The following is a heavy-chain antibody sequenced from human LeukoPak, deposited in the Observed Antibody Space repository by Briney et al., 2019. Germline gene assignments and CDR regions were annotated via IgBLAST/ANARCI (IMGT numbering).Heavy chain of an antibody. CDR2: ISGSGGST. V-gene: IGHV3-23*01. J-gene: IGHJ4*02. Sequence: GGSLRLSCAASGFTFSSYAMSWVRQAPGKGLEWVSSISGSGGSTYYADSVKGRFTISRDNSKNTLYPQMNSMRAEDTAVYYCAKNVGRIVGATDYWGQGTLVTVSS. CDR1: GFTFSSYA. D-gene: IGHD1-26*01. CDR3: AKNVGRIVGATDY.